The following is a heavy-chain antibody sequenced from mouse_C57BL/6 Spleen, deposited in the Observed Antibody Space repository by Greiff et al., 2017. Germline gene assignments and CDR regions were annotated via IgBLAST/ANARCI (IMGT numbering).Heavy chain of an antibody. D-gene: IGHD2-14*01. J-gene: IGHJ2*01. CDR1: GFTFSSYA. V-gene: IGHV5-4*03. CDR3: ARVRRNHNGEYYLDY. Sequence: EVMLVESGGGLVKPGGSLKLSCADSGFTFSSYAMSWVRQTPEKRLEWVATISDGGSYTYYPDNVKGRFTISRDNAKNNLYLQMSHLKSEDTAMYYCARVRRNHNGEYYLDYWGQGTTLTVSS. CDR2: ISDGGSYT.